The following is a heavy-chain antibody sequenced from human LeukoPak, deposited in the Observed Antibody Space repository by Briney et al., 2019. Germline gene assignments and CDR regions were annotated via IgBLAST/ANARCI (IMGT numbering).Heavy chain of an antibody. CDR3: AREEYYGSGSYMRYFYYYDMDV. V-gene: IGHV3-48*03. CDR1: GFTISTYG. CDR2: ISGSDSLK. Sequence: GGSLRLSCAASGFTISTYGMNWVRQAPGEGLEWVSHISGSDSLKYYAVSVKGRFTISRDNAKNSLYLQMNTLRAEDTAVYYCAREEYYGSGSYMRYFYYYDMDVWGKGTTVTVSS. D-gene: IGHD3-10*01. J-gene: IGHJ6*04.